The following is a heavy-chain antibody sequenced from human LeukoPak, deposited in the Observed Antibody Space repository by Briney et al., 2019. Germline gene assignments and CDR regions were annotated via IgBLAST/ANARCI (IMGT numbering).Heavy chain of an antibody. CDR3: ARLRGYSYGYNYYGMDV. Sequence: GASVKVSCKASVGTFSSYAISWVRQAPGQGLEWMGGIIPIFGTANYAQKFQGRVTITADESTSTAYMELSSLRSEDTAVYYCARLRGYSYGYNYYGMDVWGKGTTVTVSS. CDR1: VGTFSSYA. CDR2: IIPIFGTA. D-gene: IGHD5-18*01. J-gene: IGHJ6*04. V-gene: IGHV1-69*01.